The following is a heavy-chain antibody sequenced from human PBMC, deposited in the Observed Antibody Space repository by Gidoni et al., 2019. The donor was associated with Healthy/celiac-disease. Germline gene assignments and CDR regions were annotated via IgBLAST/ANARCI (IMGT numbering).Heavy chain of an antibody. J-gene: IGHJ3*02. CDR3: ATDRDDSSGYSFDAFDI. D-gene: IGHD3-22*01. V-gene: IGHV1-24*01. Sequence: QVQLVQSGAEVKKPGASVKVSCKVSGYTFTALSMHWGRQAPGKVLEWMGGFDPEDGETIYAQKFQGRVTMTEDTSTDTAYMELSSLRSEDTAVYYCATDRDDSSGYSFDAFDIWGQGTMVTVSS. CDR2: FDPEDGET. CDR1: GYTFTALS.